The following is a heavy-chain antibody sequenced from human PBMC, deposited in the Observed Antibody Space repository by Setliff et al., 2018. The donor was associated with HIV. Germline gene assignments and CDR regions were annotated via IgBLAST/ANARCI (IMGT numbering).Heavy chain of an antibody. V-gene: IGHV4-34*01. D-gene: IGHD1-7*01. CDR2: IHHSGST. J-gene: IGHJ4*01. CDR3: ARAGGTGDFDF. Sequence: SETLSLTCAVYGASLSGYYWSWIRQPPGKGLEWIGEIHHSGSTYYNPSLRSRVTISLQTSKNQFPLKLTSATAADTAVYYCARAGGTGDFDFWGHGALVTVSS. CDR1: GASLSGYY.